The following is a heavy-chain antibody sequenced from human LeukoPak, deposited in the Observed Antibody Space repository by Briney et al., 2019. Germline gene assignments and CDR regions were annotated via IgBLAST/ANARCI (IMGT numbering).Heavy chain of an antibody. CDR1: GFTFSSNA. Sequence: GGSLRLSCAASGFTFSSNAMSWVRQGPGKGLEWVSAISGSGGSTYYADSVKGRFTICTDKSKNTLYLQMNSLRAEDTAVYYCAKLLRGTVVPYFDYWGQGTLVTVSS. CDR3: AKLLRGTVVPYFDY. D-gene: IGHD3-10*01. J-gene: IGHJ4*02. V-gene: IGHV3-23*01. CDR2: ISGSGGST.